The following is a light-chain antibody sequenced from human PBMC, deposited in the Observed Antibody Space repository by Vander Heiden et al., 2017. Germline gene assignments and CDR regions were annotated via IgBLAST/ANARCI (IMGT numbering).Light chain of an antibody. J-gene: IGLJ3*02. CDR1: SSNIGTNY. CDR2: RNH. Sequence: QSVLTQPPSASGPPGQRVTISCSGSSSNIGTNYVYWYQQLPGTAPKLLIYRNHQRPSGVPDRFAAYKSGTSASLDTSGLRSEDETDYYGAEWADSRSGGVFGGGTKLTVL. CDR3: AEWADSRSGGV. V-gene: IGLV1-47*01.